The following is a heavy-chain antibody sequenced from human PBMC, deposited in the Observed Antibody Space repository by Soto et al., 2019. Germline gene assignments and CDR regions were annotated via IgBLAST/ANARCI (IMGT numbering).Heavy chain of an antibody. CDR3: ARVLLRATGLDF. J-gene: IGHJ4*02. Sequence: GVSLRLSCSASGYTLSNYWIHWVRHSPGKGLVWVSRINIDGKTTNYADSVKGRFTISRDNTQNTLYLQMNSLRAEDTAVYYYARVLLRATGLDFWSQGT. CDR2: INIDGKTT. V-gene: IGHV3-74*01. D-gene: IGHD3-10*01. CDR1: GYTLSNYW.